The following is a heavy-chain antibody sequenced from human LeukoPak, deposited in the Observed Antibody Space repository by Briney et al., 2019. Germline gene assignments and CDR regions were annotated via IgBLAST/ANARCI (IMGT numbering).Heavy chain of an antibody. V-gene: IGHV3-23*01. CDR1: GFSFSSYA. Sequence: GGSLRLSCAASGFSFSSYAMSWVRQAPGKGLDWVSTITGSGGSTYYADSVKGRFTISRDSAKNTLYLQMNSLRAEDTAVYYCAREVGDYYDSRGSFGYWGQGTVVTVSS. D-gene: IGHD3-22*01. CDR3: AREVGDYYDSRGSFGY. CDR2: ITGSGGST. J-gene: IGHJ4*02.